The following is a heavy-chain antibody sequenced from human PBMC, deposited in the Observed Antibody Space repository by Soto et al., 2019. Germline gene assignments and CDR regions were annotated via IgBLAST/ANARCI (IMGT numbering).Heavy chain of an antibody. J-gene: IGHJ6*02. CDR3: ARGGGKQDYYYGMDV. Sequence: GGSLRLSCAASGFTFSSYAMHWVRQAPGKGLEWVAVISYDGSNKYYADSVKGRFTISRDNSKNTLYLQMNSLRAEDTAVYYCARGGGKQDYYYGMDVWGQGTTVTVSS. D-gene: IGHD3-16*01. V-gene: IGHV3-30-3*01. CDR2: ISYDGSNK. CDR1: GFTFSSYA.